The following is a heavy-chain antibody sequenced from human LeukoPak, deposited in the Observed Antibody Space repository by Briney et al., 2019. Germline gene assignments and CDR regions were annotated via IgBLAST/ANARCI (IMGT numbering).Heavy chain of an antibody. CDR2: ITDSASSI. V-gene: IGHV3-11*01. J-gene: IGHJ6*02. CDR3: ARSIGLTGGGVDV. CDR1: GFTSRDYN. D-gene: IGHD3-9*01. Sequence: GGSLRLSCAAYGFTSRDYNMNWVRHAPGQGLEWVSYITDSASSIHYADSVNGRFTISRDNAKNSLYLQMNSLRAEDSAVYYCARSIGLTGGGVDVWGRGTTVTVSS.